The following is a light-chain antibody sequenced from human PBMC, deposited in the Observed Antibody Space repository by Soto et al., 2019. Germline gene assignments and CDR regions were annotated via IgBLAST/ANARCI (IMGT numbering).Light chain of an antibody. J-gene: IGLJ2*01. V-gene: IGLV2-8*01. CDR3: TSNAGSNNVL. Sequence: QSVLTQPPSASGSPGQSVTISCTGSSSDIGGYNSVSWYQQYPDKGPKLMIFEVSKRPSGVPDRFSGSKSGNTASLTVSGLQPDDEADYYCTSNAGSNNVLFGGGTKLTVL. CDR2: EVS. CDR1: SSDIGGYNS.